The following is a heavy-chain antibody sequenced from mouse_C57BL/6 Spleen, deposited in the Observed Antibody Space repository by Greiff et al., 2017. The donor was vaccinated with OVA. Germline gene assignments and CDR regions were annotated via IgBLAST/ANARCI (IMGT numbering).Heavy chain of an antibody. V-gene: IGHV7-1*01. CDR2: SRNKANDYTT. CDR3: ARDAGETGSFAY. D-gene: IGHD4-1*01. J-gene: IGHJ3*01. CDR1: GFTFSDFY. Sequence: EVKLMESGGGLVQSGRSLRLSCATSGFTFSDFYMEWVRQAPGKGLEWIAASRNKANDYTTEYSASVKGRFIVSRDTSQSILYRQMNALRAEDTAIYYCARDAGETGSFAYWGQGTLVTVSA.